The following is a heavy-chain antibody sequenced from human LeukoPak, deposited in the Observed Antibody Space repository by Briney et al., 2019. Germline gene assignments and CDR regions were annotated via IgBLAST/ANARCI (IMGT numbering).Heavy chain of an antibody. Sequence: SETLSLTCNVSGGSMSSGDYYWSWIRQPPGKGLEWIGYIYYGGSTYYNPSLKSRVTISVDTSKNQFSLKLSSVTAADTAVYYCARVISTGWRQNGLWGQGTLVTVSS. CDR1: GGSMSSGDYY. J-gene: IGHJ4*02. CDR3: ARVISTGWRQNGL. V-gene: IGHV4-30-4*01. CDR2: IYYGGST. D-gene: IGHD2-8*02.